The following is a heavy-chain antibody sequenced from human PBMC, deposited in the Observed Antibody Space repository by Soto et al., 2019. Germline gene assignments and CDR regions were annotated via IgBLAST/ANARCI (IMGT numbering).Heavy chain of an antibody. CDR2: IYHSGTT. V-gene: IGHV4-31*03. CDR1: GGSISSGGYY. CDR3: ARVRGNPLLGWFDP. J-gene: IGHJ5*02. Sequence: QVQLQESGPGLVKPSQTLSLTCTVSGGSISSGGYYWSWIRQHPGKGLEWIGYIYHSGTTYYNPSLKSRVTRSADTSKTQFSLKLTSVTAADTAVYYCARVRGNPLLGWFDPWGQGTLVTVSS. D-gene: IGHD2-2*01.